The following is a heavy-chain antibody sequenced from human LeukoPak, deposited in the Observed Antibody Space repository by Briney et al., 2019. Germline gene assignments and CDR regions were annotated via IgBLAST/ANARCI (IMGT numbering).Heavy chain of an antibody. D-gene: IGHD5-24*01. CDR3: ARGEMATPSSSFDY. Sequence: WASVKVSCKASGYTFTSYGISWVRQAPGQGLEWMGWISAYNGNTNYAQKLQGRVTMTTDTSTSTAYMELRGLRSDDTAVYYCARGEMATPSSSFDYWGQGTLVTVSS. V-gene: IGHV1-18*01. CDR1: GYTFTSYG. J-gene: IGHJ4*02. CDR2: ISAYNGNT.